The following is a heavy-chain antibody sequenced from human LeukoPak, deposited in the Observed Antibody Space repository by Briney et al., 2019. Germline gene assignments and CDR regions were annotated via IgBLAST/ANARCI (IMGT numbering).Heavy chain of an antibody. CDR2: ISGSGGST. J-gene: IGHJ4*02. Sequence: PGGSLRLSCAASGFTFSSYGMSWVRQAPGKGLEWVSAISGSGGSTYYADSVKGRFTISRDNSKNTLYLQMNSLRAEDTAVYYCARAGIAVAGFLGPLDYWGQGTLVTVSS. D-gene: IGHD6-19*01. CDR3: ARAGIAVAGFLGPLDY. CDR1: GFTFSSYG. V-gene: IGHV3-23*01.